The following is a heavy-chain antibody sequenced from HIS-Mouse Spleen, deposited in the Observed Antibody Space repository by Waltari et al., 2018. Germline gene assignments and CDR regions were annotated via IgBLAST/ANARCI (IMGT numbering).Heavy chain of an antibody. J-gene: IGHJ6*02. CDR1: GYSISSGYY. D-gene: IGHD6-13*01. CDR3: ARALEYSSSWYYYYYGMDV. CDR2: IYHSGST. Sequence: QVQLQESCPGLVKPSAALSLTCTVSGYSISSGYYGGWVRQPPGKGLEWIGRIYHSGSTYYNPSLKSRVTISVDTSKNQFSLKLSSVTAADTAVYYCARALEYSSSWYYYYYGMDVWGQGTTVTVSS. V-gene: IGHV4-38-2*02.